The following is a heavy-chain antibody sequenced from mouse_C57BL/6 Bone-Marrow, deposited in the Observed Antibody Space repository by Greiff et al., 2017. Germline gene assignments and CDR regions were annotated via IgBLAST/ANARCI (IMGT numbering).Heavy chain of an antibody. CDR2: INPNNGGT. J-gene: IGHJ1*03. CDR1: GYTFTDYN. D-gene: IGHD1-1*01. Sequence: EVQLQQSGPELVKPGASVKIPCKASGYTFTDYNMDWVKQSHGKSLEWIGDINPNNGGTIYNQKFKGKATLTVDKSSSTAYMELRSLTSEDTAVYYCARSKCHYGSLYWYFDVWGTGTTVTVSS. CDR3: ARSKCHYGSLYWYFDV. V-gene: IGHV1-18*01.